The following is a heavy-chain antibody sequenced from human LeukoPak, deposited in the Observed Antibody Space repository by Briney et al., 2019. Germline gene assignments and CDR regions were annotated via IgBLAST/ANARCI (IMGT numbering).Heavy chain of an antibody. CDR3: ARGTGAFDY. CDR2: ISSRSTYI. CDR1: GFSFSDYY. V-gene: IGHV3-11*06. Sequence: GGSLRLSCTASGFSFSDYYMSWIRQAPGKGLEWISYISSRSTYISDADSVKGRFTISRDNAKNLLFLQMNSLRVEDTALYYCARGTGAFDYWGQGILVTVSS. J-gene: IGHJ4*02. D-gene: IGHD2-8*02.